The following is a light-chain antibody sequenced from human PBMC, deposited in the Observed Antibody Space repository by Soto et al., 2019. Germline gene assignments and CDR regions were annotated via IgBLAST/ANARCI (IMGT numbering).Light chain of an antibody. CDR3: QQYGTSPRT. Sequence: TQSPSSVSASVGDRVTITCRASQGINGWLAWYQQKPGQAPRLLISGTSTRATGIPDRFSGSASGTDFTLTISRLEPEDFAVYYCQQYGTSPRTFGQGTRV. V-gene: IGKV3-20*01. J-gene: IGKJ1*01. CDR2: GTS. CDR1: QGINGW.